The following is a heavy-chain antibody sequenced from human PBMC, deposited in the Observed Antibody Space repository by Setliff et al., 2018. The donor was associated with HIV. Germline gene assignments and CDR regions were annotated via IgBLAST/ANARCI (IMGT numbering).Heavy chain of an antibody. V-gene: IGHV1-58*02. CDR1: GYRFSSYG. Sequence: SVKVSCKASGYRFSSYGISWVRQAPGQGLEWMGWIVAGSGNTNYAQKFQERVTITRGMSTSRAYMELSGLRTEDTAVYYCAADPQTGTTSYDAFDIWGQGTVVTVSS. J-gene: IGHJ3*02. CDR3: AADPQTGTTSYDAFDI. CDR2: IVAGSGNT. D-gene: IGHD1-7*01.